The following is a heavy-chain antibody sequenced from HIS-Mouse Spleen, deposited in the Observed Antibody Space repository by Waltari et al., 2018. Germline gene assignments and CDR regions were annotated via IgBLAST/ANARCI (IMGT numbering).Heavy chain of an antibody. CDR2: IDWDDDK. CDR1: GFSLSTSGMF. D-gene: IGHD6-19*01. J-gene: IGHJ4*02. CDR3: ARIAEGYSSGWYAFDY. V-gene: IGHV2-70*15. Sequence: QVTLRESGPALVKPTQTLTLTCTFPGFSLSTSGMFVSWIRQPPGKALEWLARIDWDDDKYYSTSLKTRLTISKDTSKNQVVLTMTNMDPVDTATYYCARIAEGYSSGWYAFDYWGQGTLVTVSS.